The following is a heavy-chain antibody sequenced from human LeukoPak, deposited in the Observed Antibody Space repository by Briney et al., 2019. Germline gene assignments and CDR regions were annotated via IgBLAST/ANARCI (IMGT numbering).Heavy chain of an antibody. D-gene: IGHD2/OR15-2a*01. J-gene: IGHJ4*02. Sequence: GGSLRLSCVASGSTFSSYSMHWVRQAPGTGLEWVSSISGSSTFIYYADSVKGRFTISRGNAKNSLYLQMDSLRADDTAVYYCARRRGGTTCYILTTWGQGTLVTVSS. CDR1: GSTFSSYS. V-gene: IGHV3-21*01. CDR3: ARRRGGTTCYILTT. CDR2: ISGSSTFI.